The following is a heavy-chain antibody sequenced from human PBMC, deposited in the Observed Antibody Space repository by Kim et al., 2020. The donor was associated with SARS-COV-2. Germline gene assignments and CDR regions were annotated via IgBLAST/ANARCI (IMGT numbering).Heavy chain of an antibody. CDR3: ARPSGGDCCYWFDP. Sequence: SETLSLTCTVSGGSINSGSYWGWIRQSPGKGLEWIGNIFYTGITYYNPSLKSRVTMSVDTSKNQFSLNLTSVTAADTAVYYCARPSGGDCCYWFDPWGQG. V-gene: IGHV4-39*01. J-gene: IGHJ5*02. D-gene: IGHD2-21*01. CDR1: GGSINSGSY. CDR2: IFYTGIT.